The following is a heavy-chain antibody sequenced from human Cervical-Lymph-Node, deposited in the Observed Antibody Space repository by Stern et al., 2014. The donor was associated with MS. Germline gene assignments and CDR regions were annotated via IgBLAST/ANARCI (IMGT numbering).Heavy chain of an antibody. J-gene: IGHJ4*02. V-gene: IGHV5-51*03. Sequence: EVQLVQSGAEVKKPGESLKISCKVSGYSFTSYWIGWVRQMPGKGLEWIGIIYPGDSDTRYSPSFQGRVTMSVDKSISTAYLQWSSLRASDTAMYYCARYYDYTWGSSPPGYFEYWGQGTLVTVSS. CDR2: IYPGDSDT. CDR1: GYSFTSYW. D-gene: IGHD3-16*01. CDR3: ARYYDYTWGSSPPGYFEY.